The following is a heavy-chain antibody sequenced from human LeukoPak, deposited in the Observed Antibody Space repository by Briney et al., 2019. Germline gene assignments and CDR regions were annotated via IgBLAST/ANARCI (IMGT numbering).Heavy chain of an antibody. CDR3: ARQRDSSGYPIDY. Sequence: GESLKISCKGSGYSFTSYWIGWVRQMPGKGLEWMGIIYPGVSDTRYSPSFQGQVTISADKSISTAYLQWSSLKASDTAMYYCARQRDSSGYPIDYWGQGTLVTVSS. D-gene: IGHD3-22*01. V-gene: IGHV5-51*01. CDR2: IYPGVSDT. J-gene: IGHJ4*02. CDR1: GYSFTSYW.